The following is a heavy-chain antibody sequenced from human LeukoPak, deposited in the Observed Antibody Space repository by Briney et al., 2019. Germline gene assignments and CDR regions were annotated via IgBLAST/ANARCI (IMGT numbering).Heavy chain of an antibody. J-gene: IGHJ3*02. CDR1: GGSISSGGYY. Sequence: PSQTLSLTCTVSGGSISSGGYYWSWIRPHPGKGLEWIGYIYYSGSTYYNPSLKSRVTISVDTSKNQFSLKLSSVTAADTAVYYCARCRASYAFDIWGQGTMVTVSS. CDR3: ARCRASYAFDI. CDR2: IYYSGST. V-gene: IGHV4-31*03. D-gene: IGHD3-10*01.